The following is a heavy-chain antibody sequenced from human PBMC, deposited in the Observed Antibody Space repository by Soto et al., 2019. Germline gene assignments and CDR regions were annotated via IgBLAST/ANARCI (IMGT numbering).Heavy chain of an antibody. CDR2: IRDGGEGT. J-gene: IGHJ3*02. D-gene: IGHD2-15*01. V-gene: IGHV3-23*01. Sequence: EVQLLESGGGLVQPGESLRLSCAFSGFIFGNYMMTWVRQAPGKGLEWVSTIRDGGEGTYYADSVKDRFTISRDNSKNTLYLQMDSLGVEDTAVYYCAPHVHCSGGSCHYDAFDIRGQGTMVTVSS. CDR3: APHVHCSGGSCHYDAFDI. CDR1: GFIFGNYM.